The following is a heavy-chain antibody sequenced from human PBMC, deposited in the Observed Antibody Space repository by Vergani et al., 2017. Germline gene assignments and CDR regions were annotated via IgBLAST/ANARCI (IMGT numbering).Heavy chain of an antibody. Sequence: QVQLVQSGAEVKKPGASVKVSCKASGYTFTSYGISWVRQAPGQGLEWMGWISAYNGNTNYTQKLQGRVTMTTDTSKSTAYMELRSLRSDDTAVYYCARDHGATVTKEARSSGDYWGQGTLVTVSS. CDR2: ISAYNGNT. V-gene: IGHV1-18*01. J-gene: IGHJ4*02. CDR1: GYTFTSYG. CDR3: ARDHGATVTKEARSSGDY. D-gene: IGHD4-17*01.